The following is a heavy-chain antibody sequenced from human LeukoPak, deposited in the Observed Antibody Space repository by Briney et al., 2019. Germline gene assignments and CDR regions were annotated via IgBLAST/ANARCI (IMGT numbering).Heavy chain of an antibody. Sequence: SETLSLTCSVSGGSISSYYWSWIRQPAGKGLEWIARIHSSGTTNYNPSLKSRVTISVDTSRTQFSLKLSSMTAADTAVYYCAGGHYPLEYWGQGTLVTVSS. CDR3: AGGHYPLEY. CDR2: IHSSGTT. D-gene: IGHD1-26*01. CDR1: GGSISSYY. V-gene: IGHV4-4*07. J-gene: IGHJ4*02.